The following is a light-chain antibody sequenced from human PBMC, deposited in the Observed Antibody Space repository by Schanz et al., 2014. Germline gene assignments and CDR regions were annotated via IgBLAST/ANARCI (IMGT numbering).Light chain of an antibody. J-gene: IGLJ3*02. V-gene: IGLV2-8*01. CDR2: EVF. CDR3: SSYTSSSTPWV. Sequence: QSALTQPPSASGSPGQSVTISCTGASSDVGGYSYVSWYQQHPGKAPKLMIYEVFKRPSGVPDRFSGSKSGNTASLTISGLQTEDEADYYCSSYTSSSTPWVFGGGTKLTVL. CDR1: SSDVGGYSY.